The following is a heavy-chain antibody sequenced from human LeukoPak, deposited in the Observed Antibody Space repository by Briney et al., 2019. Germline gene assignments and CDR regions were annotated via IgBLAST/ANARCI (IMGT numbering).Heavy chain of an antibody. J-gene: IGHJ3*02. CDR1: GFTFDDYG. Sequence: GGSLRLSCAASGFTFDDYGMSWVRQAPGKGLEWVSGINWNGGSTGYADSVKGRFTISRDNAKNSLYLQMNSLRAEDTAVYYCAKSSRIFDAFDIWGQGTMVTVSS. CDR3: AKSSRIFDAFDI. V-gene: IGHV3-20*04. D-gene: IGHD2-21*01. CDR2: INWNGGST.